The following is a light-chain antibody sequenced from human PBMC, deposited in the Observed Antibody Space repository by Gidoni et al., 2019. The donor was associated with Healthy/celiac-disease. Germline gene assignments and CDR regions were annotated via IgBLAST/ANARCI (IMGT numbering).Light chain of an antibody. CDR3: QQYGNSPRT. Sequence: VLSQSPGTLSLSPGERATLSCRASQSVSSSYLAWYQQKPGQAPRLLIYGASSRATGIPDRFSGSGSGTDFTLTISRLEPEDFAVYYCQQYGNSPRTFGPGTKVDIK. J-gene: IGKJ3*01. V-gene: IGKV3-20*01. CDR1: QSVSSSY. CDR2: GAS.